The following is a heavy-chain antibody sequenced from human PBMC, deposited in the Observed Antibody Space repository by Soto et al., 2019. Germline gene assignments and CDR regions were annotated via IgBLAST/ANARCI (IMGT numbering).Heavy chain of an antibody. CDR1: GFTFSGSA. CDR3: TSPRMTTVTTGVYDYYYMDV. CDR2: IRSKANSYAT. J-gene: IGHJ6*03. V-gene: IGHV3-73*01. Sequence: EVQLVESGGGLVQPGGSLNLSCAASGFTFSGSAMHWVRQASGKGLEWGGRIRSKANSYATAYAASVKGRFTITRDDSKNTDYLQMNSQKTEYTAVYYYTSPRMTTVTTGVYDYYYMDVWGKGTTVTVSS. D-gene: IGHD4-4*01.